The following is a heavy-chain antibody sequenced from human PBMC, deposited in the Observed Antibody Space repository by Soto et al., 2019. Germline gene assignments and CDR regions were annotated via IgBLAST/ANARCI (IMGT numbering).Heavy chain of an antibody. CDR3: AREVAVAAPGGMDV. Sequence: ASVKVSCKASGYTFTSYGISWVRQAPGQGRAGVGWISAYNGNTNYAKKLQGRETMTTDTSTSTANIEVRGLRYDDTAGYYCAREVAVAAPGGMDVWGQGTTVTVSS. J-gene: IGHJ6*02. CDR1: GYTFTSYG. D-gene: IGHD6-19*01. CDR2: ISAYNGNT. V-gene: IGHV1-18*04.